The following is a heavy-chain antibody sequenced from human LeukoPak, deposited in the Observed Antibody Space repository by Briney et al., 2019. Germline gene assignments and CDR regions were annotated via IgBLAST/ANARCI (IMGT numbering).Heavy chain of an antibody. Sequence: PGGSLRLSCAASGFTFSSYSMNWVRQAPGKGLEWVSYISSSSSTIYYADSVKGRFTISRDNAKNSLYLQMNSLRAEDTAVYYCAGDYYGSGSSGFGYWGQGTLVTVSS. D-gene: IGHD3-10*01. CDR3: AGDYYGSGSSGFGY. CDR1: GFTFSSYS. J-gene: IGHJ4*02. V-gene: IGHV3-48*04. CDR2: ISSSSSTI.